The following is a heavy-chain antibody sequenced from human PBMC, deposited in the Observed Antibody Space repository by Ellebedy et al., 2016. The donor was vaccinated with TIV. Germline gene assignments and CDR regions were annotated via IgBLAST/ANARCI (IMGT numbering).Heavy chain of an antibody. CDR1: GFTFSSYW. V-gene: IGHV3-7*04. CDR3: ARCAVGAYYFDY. J-gene: IGHJ4*02. CDR2: IKQDGSEK. D-gene: IGHD3-10*01. Sequence: GESLKISCAASGFTFSSYWMSWVRQAPGKGLEWVANIKQDGSEKYYVDSVKGRFTISRDNAKNSLYLQMNSLRAEDTAVYYCARCAVGAYYFDYWGQGTLVTVSS.